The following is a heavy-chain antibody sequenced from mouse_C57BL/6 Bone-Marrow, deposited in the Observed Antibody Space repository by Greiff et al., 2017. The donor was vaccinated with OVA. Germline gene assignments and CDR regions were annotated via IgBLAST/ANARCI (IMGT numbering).Heavy chain of an antibody. V-gene: IGHV1-69*01. CDR2: IDPSDSYT. Sequence: QVQLQQPGAELVMPGASVKLSCKASGYTFTSYWMHWVKQRPGQGLEWIGEIDPSDSYTNYNQKFKGKSTLTVDKSSSTAYMQLSSLTSEASAVYYCARSGFAYWGQGTLVTVAA. CDR3: ARSGFAY. J-gene: IGHJ3*01. CDR1: GYTFTSYW.